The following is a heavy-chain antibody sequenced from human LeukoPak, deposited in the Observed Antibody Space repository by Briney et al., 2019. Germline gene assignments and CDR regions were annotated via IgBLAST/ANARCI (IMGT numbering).Heavy chain of an antibody. D-gene: IGHD1-26*01. CDR2: IRTKPKSYAT. Sequence: GGSLRLSCAASGFTFSDSTMHWVRQGSGKGLEWVGRIRTKPKSYATEYAASVKGRFTISRDDSKNAAYLQMNSLKTEDAAVYYCTRGGYGGNYYGIDYWGQGTLVTVSS. CDR1: GFTFSDST. J-gene: IGHJ4*02. V-gene: IGHV3-73*01. CDR3: TRGGYGGNYYGIDY.